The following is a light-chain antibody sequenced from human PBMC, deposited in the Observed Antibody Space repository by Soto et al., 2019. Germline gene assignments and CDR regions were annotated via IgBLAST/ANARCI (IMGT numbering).Light chain of an antibody. CDR3: QKYNNWPPN. CDR1: ESVGRH. CDR2: DES. Sequence: EVVVTQSPVTLSVSPGERATLSCRASESVGRHLAWYHQKPGQAPKIVIFDESTRATGVPDRFSGSGSGTELNLTVSRLQSEDIAVYFCQKYNNWPPNFGQGTRLEIK. J-gene: IGKJ5*01. V-gene: IGKV3-15*01.